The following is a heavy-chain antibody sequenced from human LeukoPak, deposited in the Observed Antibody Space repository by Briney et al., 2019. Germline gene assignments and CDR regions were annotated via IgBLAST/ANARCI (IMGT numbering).Heavy chain of an antibody. J-gene: IGHJ6*03. V-gene: IGHV3-33*06. D-gene: IGHD2-2*02. CDR3: AKDAGYCSSTSCYRGHYYMDV. CDR1: GFTFSSYG. CDR2: IWYDGSNK. Sequence: GGSLRLSCAASGFTFSSYGMHWVRQAPGKGLEWVAVIWYDGSNKYYADSVKGRFTTSRDNSKNTLYLQMNSLRAEDTAVYYCAKDAGYCSSTSCYRGHYYMDVWGKGTTVTVSS.